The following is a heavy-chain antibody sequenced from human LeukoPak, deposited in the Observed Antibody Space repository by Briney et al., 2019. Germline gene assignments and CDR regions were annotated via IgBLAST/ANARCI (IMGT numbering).Heavy chain of an antibody. CDR3: AKDWQHPAYGYFDY. D-gene: IGHD4-17*01. J-gene: IGHJ4*02. CDR2: ISGTGGST. Sequence: GGSLRLSCAASGFTFSSYAMSWVRQAPGKGLEWVSAISGTGGSTYYADSVKGRFTISRDNSKNALYLQMNSLRAEDTAVYYCAKDWQHPAYGYFDYWGQGTLVTVSS. V-gene: IGHV3-23*01. CDR1: GFTFSSYA.